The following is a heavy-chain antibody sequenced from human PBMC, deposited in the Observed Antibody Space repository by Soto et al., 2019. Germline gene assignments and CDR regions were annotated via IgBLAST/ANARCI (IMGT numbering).Heavy chain of an antibody. J-gene: IGHJ4*02. D-gene: IGHD2-15*01. CDR2: MNPDSGHA. CDR1: GYTFTNSD. Sequence: GASVKVSCKASGYTFTNSDINWVRQAPGQGLEWMGWMNPDSGHAAYAQKFQGRVTLTTSTSTSTVYMEMRSLGSEDTAVYYCARRPHCSGGICYYGLDNWGQGTLVNVSS. CDR3: ARRPHCSGGICYYGLDN. V-gene: IGHV1-8*01.